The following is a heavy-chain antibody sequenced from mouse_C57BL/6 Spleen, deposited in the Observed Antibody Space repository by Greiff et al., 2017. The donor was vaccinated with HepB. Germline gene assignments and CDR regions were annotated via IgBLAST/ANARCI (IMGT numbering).Heavy chain of an antibody. V-gene: IGHV1-72*01. Sequence: QVQLKQPGAELVKPGASVKLSCKASGYTFTSYWMHWVKQRPGRGLEWIGRIDPNSGGTKYNEKFKSKATLTVDKPSSTAYMQLSSLTSEDSAVYYCARAVVATYWYFDVWGTGTTVTVSS. CDR1: GYTFTSYW. CDR3: ARAVVATYWYFDV. CDR2: IDPNSGGT. J-gene: IGHJ1*03. D-gene: IGHD1-1*01.